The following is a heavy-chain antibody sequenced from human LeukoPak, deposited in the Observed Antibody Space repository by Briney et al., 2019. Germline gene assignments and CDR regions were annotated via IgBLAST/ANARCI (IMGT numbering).Heavy chain of an antibody. CDR1: GFTFSTYA. J-gene: IGHJ4*02. V-gene: IGHV3-23*01. Sequence: GGSLRLSCAASGFTFSTYAMSWVRQAPGKGLEWVSAISGSGRSTYYADAVKGRFTVSSNNSKNTLYLQMNSLRAEDTAVYYCAKGLQNFDYWGQGTLVTVSS. CDR2: ISGSGRST. CDR3: AKGLQNFDY.